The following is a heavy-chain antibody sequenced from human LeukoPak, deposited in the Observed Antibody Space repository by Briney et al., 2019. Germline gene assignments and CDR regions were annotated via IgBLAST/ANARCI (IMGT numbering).Heavy chain of an antibody. Sequence: SETLSLTCTVSGGSISCSSYYWGWIRQPPGKGLEWIGSIYYSGSTYYNPSLKSRVTISVDTSKNQFSLKLSSVTAADTAVYYCARTVPATATGFDYWGQGTLVTVSS. J-gene: IGHJ4*02. CDR3: ARTVPATATGFDY. CDR1: GGSISCSSYY. V-gene: IGHV4-39*01. D-gene: IGHD2-2*01. CDR2: IYYSGST.